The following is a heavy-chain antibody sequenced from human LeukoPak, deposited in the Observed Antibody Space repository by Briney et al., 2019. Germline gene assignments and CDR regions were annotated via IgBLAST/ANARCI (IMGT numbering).Heavy chain of an antibody. J-gene: IGHJ4*02. Sequence: GGSLRLSCAASGFTFSSYSMNWVRQAPGKGLEWVSYIISSSSTIYYADSVKGRFTISRDNAKNSLYLQMNSLRADDTAVYYCARGGGDFWSGYYPFDYWGQGTLVTVSS. CDR2: IISSSSTI. CDR1: GFTFSSYS. V-gene: IGHV3-48*01. CDR3: ARGGGDFWSGYYPFDY. D-gene: IGHD3-3*01.